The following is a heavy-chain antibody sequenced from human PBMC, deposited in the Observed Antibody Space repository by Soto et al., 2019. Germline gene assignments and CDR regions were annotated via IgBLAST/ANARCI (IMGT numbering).Heavy chain of an antibody. CDR2: IYYSGST. J-gene: IGHJ5*02. CDR1: GGSISSGGYY. Sequence: QVQLQESGPGLVRPSQTLSLTCTVSGGSISSGGYYWSWIRQHPGKGLEWIGYIYYSGSTYYNPSLKSRVTISVDTSKNQFSRKLSSVTAADTAVYYCARGGGHGDYRGGCWFDPWGQGTLVTVSS. D-gene: IGHD4-17*01. V-gene: IGHV4-31*03. CDR3: ARGGGHGDYRGGCWFDP.